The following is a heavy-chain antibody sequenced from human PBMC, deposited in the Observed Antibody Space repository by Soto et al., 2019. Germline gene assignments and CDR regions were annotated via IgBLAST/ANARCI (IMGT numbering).Heavy chain of an antibody. J-gene: IGHJ3*01. D-gene: IGHD2-15*01. CDR3: ARGRIRTRVEAFGL. Sequence: QVQLVQSGAEVRKPGSSVKVSCKAPGGTFSTYIISWVRQAPGQGLEWMGRIIPIPDITNYAQKFQGRVTGTADGSTSTAYLGMTSLNSEDTVVYYCARGRIRTRVEAFGLWGQGTMVTVSS. CDR2: IIPIPDIT. V-gene: IGHV1-69*02. CDR1: GGTFSTYI.